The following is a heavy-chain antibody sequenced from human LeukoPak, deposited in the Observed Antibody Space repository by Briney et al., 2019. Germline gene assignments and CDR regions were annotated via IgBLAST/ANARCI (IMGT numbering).Heavy chain of an antibody. J-gene: IGHJ6*02. Sequence: SETLSLTCTVSGGSISSYYWSWIRQPPGKGLEWIGYIYYSGSTNYNPSLKSRVTISVDTSKNQFSLKLSSVTAADTAVYYCARTGTYYDILTPAGDYYGMDVWGQGTTVTVSS. CDR3: ARTGTYYDILTPAGDYYGMDV. CDR2: IYYSGST. V-gene: IGHV4-59*08. D-gene: IGHD3-9*01. CDR1: GGSISSYY.